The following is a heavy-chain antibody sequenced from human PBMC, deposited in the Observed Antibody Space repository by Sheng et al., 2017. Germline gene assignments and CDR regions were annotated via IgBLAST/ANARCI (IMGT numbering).Heavy chain of an antibody. Sequence: ESGGGVVQPGRSLRLSCAASGFTFSSYGMHWVRQAPGKGLEWVAVIWYDGSNKYYADSVKGRFTISRDNSKNTLYLQMNSLRAEDTAVYYCARTGMVRGEYYYYYGMDVWDQGP. CDR3: ARTGMVRGEYYYYYGMDV. CDR1: GFTFSSYG. J-gene: IGHJ6*02. CDR2: IWYDGSNK. D-gene: IGHD3-10*01. V-gene: IGHV3-33*01.